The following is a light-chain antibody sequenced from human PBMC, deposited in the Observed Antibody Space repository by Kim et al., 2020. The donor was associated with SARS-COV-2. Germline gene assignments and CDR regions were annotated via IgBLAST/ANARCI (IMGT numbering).Light chain of an antibody. J-gene: IGKJ2*01. CDR1: QSVNSN. Sequence: EIVMTQSPAPLSVSPGERAALSCRASQSVNSNLAWYQQKLGQAPRLLIYGASSRATGVPARFSGSGSGTEFTLTISSLQSEDFAVYYCHQYNNWHTFGQGTKLEI. CDR2: GAS. V-gene: IGKV3-15*01. CDR3: HQYNNWHT.